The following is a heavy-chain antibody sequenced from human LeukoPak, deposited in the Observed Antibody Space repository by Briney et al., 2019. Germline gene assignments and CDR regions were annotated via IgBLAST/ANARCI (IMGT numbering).Heavy chain of an antibody. CDR1: GYTFTGYG. CDR3: AKDPGIAARPLGWFAP. V-gene: IGHV1-18*01. D-gene: IGHD6-6*01. Sequence: ASVKVSCKASGYTFTGYGISWVRQAPGQGLEWMGWISAYNGNTNYAQKLQGRVTMTTDTSTSTAYMELRSLRSDDTAVYYCAKDPGIAARPLGWFAPWGQGTLVTVSS. CDR2: ISAYNGNT. J-gene: IGHJ5*02.